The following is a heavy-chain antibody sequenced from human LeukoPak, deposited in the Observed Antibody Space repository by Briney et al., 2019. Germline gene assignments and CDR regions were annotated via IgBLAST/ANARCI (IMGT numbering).Heavy chain of an antibody. D-gene: IGHD5-18*01. CDR2: FDPEDGET. Sequence: ASVKVSXKVSGYTLTELSMHWVRQAPGKGLEWMRGFDPEDGETIYAQKFQGRVTMTEDTSTDTAYMELSSLRSEDTAVYYCATVYRRGYSYGLDYWGQGTLVTVSS. CDR1: GYTLTELS. J-gene: IGHJ4*02. CDR3: ATVYRRGYSYGLDY. V-gene: IGHV1-24*01.